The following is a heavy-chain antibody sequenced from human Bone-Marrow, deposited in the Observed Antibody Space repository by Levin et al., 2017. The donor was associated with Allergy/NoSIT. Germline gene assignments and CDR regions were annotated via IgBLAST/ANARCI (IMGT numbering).Heavy chain of an antibody. V-gene: IGHV3-23*01. CDR2: IRPTGDRT. D-gene: IGHD6-13*01. CDR3: AKETGGSGGYTVDY. Sequence: GGSLRLSCAASGFTFSSSAMDWVRQAPGEGLQWVSAIRPTGDRTYYTDSVKGRFTISRDNSRNTVYLQMNNLRAEDTAKYYCAKETGGSGGYTVDYWGRGTLVTVS. CDR1: GFTFSSSA. J-gene: IGHJ4*02.